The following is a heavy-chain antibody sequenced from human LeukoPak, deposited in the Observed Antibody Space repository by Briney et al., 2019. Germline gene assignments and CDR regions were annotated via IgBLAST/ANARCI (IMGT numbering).Heavy chain of an antibody. V-gene: IGHV3-30-3*01. Sequence: PGRSLRLSCAASGFTFSSYVMHWVRQAPGKGLEWVAVISYDGSNKYYADSMKGRFTISRDNSKNTLYLQVNSLRAEDTAVYYCASGHTTNLGYCSSTSCYTDYWGQGTLVSVSS. CDR3: ASGHTTNLGYCSSTSCYTDY. J-gene: IGHJ4*02. D-gene: IGHD2-2*02. CDR1: GFTFSSYV. CDR2: ISYDGSNK.